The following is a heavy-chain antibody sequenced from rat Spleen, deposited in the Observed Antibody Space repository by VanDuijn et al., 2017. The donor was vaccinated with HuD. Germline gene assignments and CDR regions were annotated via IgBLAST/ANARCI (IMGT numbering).Heavy chain of an antibody. CDR2: IFYDGSRP. D-gene: IGHD1-4*01. CDR3: ARLDYPGGTDLDY. CDR1: EFTFSDYN. Sequence: EVQLVETGGGLVQPGRSLKLSCAASEFTFSDYNMAWVSQAPKKGLEWVATIFYDGSRPYYRDSVKCRFTISRDNAKSSLYLQMESLRSEDTATYDCARLDYPGGTDLDYWGHGVTVTVSS. J-gene: IGHJ2*01. V-gene: IGHV5-7*01.